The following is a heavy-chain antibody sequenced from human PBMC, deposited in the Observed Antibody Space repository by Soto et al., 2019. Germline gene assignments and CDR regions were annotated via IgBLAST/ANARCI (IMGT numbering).Heavy chain of an antibody. Sequence: PSETLSLTCTVSGGSISSSSYYWGWIRQPPGKGLEWIGSIYYSGSTYYNPSLKSRVTISVDTSKNRFSLKLSSVTAADTAVYYCARHSRYDFWSGYLNYYYYGMDVWGQGTTVTVSS. J-gene: IGHJ6*02. CDR3: ARHSRYDFWSGYLNYYYYGMDV. V-gene: IGHV4-39*01. CDR2: IYYSGST. D-gene: IGHD3-3*01. CDR1: GGSISSSSYY.